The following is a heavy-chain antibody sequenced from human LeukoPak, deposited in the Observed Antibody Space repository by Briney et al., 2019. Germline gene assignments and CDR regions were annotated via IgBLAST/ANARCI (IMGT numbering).Heavy chain of an antibody. Sequence: ASVKVSCKASGYTFTDYYMYWVRQAPGQGLEWMGWINPNSGGTNYAQKFQGRVTMTRDTSISTAYMELSRLRSDDTAVYYCARWAYSSSSVDYWGQGTLVTVS. CDR3: ARWAYSSSSVDY. CDR1: GYTFTDYY. J-gene: IGHJ4*02. CDR2: INPNSGGT. D-gene: IGHD6-6*01. V-gene: IGHV1-2*02.